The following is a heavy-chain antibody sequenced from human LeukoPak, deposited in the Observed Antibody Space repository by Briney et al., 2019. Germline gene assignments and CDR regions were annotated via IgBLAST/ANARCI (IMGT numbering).Heavy chain of an antibody. D-gene: IGHD3-10*01. CDR3: ARDKSAGADTGSSFYY. CDR1: GFTFSNYW. J-gene: IGHJ4*02. Sequence: SGGSLRLSCAASGFTFSNYWMTWVRQAPGKGLEWVASIKQDRSEKYYVDSVKGRFTFSRDNAKSSLYLQMDSLRAEDTAVYYCARDKSAGADTGSSFYYWGQGALVTVSS. CDR2: IKQDRSEK. V-gene: IGHV3-7*03.